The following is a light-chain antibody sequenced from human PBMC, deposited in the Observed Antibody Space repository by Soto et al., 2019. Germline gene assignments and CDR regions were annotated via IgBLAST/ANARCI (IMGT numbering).Light chain of an antibody. Sequence: DIQMTQSPSSLSASVRDRVTITCRASQTISTHLNWYQQKPGKAPKLLIYAASTLQSGVPSRFSGSGSGTDFTRTINSLQPEDFATYYCQHSLTIPYTFGQGTKLEIK. CDR3: QHSLTIPYT. CDR1: QTISTH. CDR2: AAS. J-gene: IGKJ2*01. V-gene: IGKV1-39*01.